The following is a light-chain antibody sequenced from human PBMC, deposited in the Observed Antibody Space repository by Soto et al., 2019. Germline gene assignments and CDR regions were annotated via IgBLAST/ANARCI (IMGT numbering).Light chain of an antibody. CDR2: DAS. Sequence: EIVLTQSPATLSLSPGDRATLSCRASQSVGNDLAWYQQKPGQAPRLLIYDASTRATGIPARFSGSGSGTEFTLTISSLLSEDFAVYSCQQYNNWPLTFGGGTKVDIK. CDR1: QSVGND. CDR3: QQYNNWPLT. J-gene: IGKJ4*01. V-gene: IGKV3D-15*01.